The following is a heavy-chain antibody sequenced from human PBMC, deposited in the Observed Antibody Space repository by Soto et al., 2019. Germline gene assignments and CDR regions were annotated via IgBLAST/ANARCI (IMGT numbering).Heavy chain of an antibody. CDR2: ISAYNGNT. D-gene: IGHD6-6*01. V-gene: IGHV1-18*01. CDR1: GYTFTSYG. Sequence: GASVKVSCKASGYTFTSYGISWVRQAPGQGLEWMGWISAYNGNTNYAQKLQGRVTMTTDTSASTAYMELRSLRSDDTAVYYCAALGGDSSSPDFDYWGQGTLVTVSS. CDR3: AALGGDSSSPDFDY. J-gene: IGHJ4*02.